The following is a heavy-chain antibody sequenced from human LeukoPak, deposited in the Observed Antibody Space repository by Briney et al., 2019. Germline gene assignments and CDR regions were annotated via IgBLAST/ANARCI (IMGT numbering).Heavy chain of an antibody. CDR2: IFYTGST. CDR1: GVSIGSYY. J-gene: IGHJ3*02. CDR3: ARAGFFYDTSGYNDAFDI. V-gene: IGHV4-59*01. D-gene: IGHD3-22*01. Sequence: SETLSLTCTVSGVSIGSYYWSWLRQPPGKGLEWLGYIFYTGSTNYNSSLKSRVTISIDTSKNQFSLKLSSVTAADTAVYHCARAGFFYDTSGYNDAFDIWGQGTMVTVSS.